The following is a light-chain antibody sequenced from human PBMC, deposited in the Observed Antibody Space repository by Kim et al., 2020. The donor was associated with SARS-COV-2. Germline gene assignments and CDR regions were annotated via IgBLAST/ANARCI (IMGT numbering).Light chain of an antibody. CDR2: EGS. J-gene: IGLJ2*01. Sequence: GKAITISCTGTSSDVGSYNLVSWYQQHPGKAPKLMIYEGSKRPSGVSNRFSGSKSGNTASLTISGLQAEDEADYYCCSYAGSSTVVFGGGTQLTVL. CDR1: SSDVGSYNL. V-gene: IGLV2-23*01. CDR3: CSYAGSSTVV.